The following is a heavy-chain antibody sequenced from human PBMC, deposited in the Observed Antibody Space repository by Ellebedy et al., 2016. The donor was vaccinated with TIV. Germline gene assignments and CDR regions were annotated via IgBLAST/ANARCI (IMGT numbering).Heavy chain of an antibody. Sequence: MPSETLSLTCSVSGVSISSSSDYWGWIRQPPGKGLEWIGSVDYSGRAYNNPSLKSRVTSSVDTSKNQFSLKLTSVTAADTAVYFCARDSGGDYTSFDLWGRGALVIVSS. J-gene: IGHJ2*01. CDR1: GVSISSSSDY. CDR3: ARDSGGDYTSFDL. D-gene: IGHD4-17*01. CDR2: VDYSGRA. V-gene: IGHV4-39*07.